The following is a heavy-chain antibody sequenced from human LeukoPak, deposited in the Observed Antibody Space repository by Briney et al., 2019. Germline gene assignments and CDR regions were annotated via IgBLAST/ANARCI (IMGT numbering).Heavy chain of an antibody. J-gene: IGHJ4*02. D-gene: IGHD5-18*01. CDR3: ARGLVPNSYGYYFDY. Sequence: SETQSLTCTVSGGSITTSGYYWGWIRQPPGKGLEWIGNLHQNGYADYNPSLKSRGTISMDASKSQFSLKLSSVTAADTAVYYCARGLVPNSYGYYFDYWGQGTLVTVSS. CDR1: GGSITTSGYY. V-gene: IGHV4-39*07. CDR2: LHQNGYA.